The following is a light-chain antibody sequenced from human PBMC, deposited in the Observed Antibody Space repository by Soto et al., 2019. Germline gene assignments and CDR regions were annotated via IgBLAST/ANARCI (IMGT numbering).Light chain of an antibody. Sequence: DIQMTQSASALSASVGDRATITCRASQSISSWLAWYQQKPGKAPKLLIYKASTLKSGVPSRFSGSGSGTDFTLTISSLQPEDFATYFCQQSYRNPITFGQGTRLEIK. CDR1: QSISSW. CDR2: KAS. V-gene: IGKV1-5*03. J-gene: IGKJ5*01. CDR3: QQSYRNPIT.